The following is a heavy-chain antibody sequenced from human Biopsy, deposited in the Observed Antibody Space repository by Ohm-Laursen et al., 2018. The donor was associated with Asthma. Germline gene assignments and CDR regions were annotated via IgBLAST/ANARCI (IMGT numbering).Heavy chain of an antibody. CDR1: GDSFSNYA. CDR3: ARGYSGSDRIVYYYSDLEV. D-gene: IGHD5-12*01. Sequence: SVKVSCNASGDSFSNYAISWVRQAPGQGLEWMGGLIPVLGTPDHAQMFEGRVTITADESTSTAYMELSSLSSEDTAVYYCARGYSGSDRIVYYYSDLEVWGQGTTVTVSS. J-gene: IGHJ6*02. CDR2: LIPVLGTP. V-gene: IGHV1-69*13.